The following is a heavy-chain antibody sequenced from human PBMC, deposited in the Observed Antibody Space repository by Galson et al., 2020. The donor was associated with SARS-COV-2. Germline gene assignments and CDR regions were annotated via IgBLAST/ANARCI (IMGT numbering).Heavy chain of an antibody. V-gene: IGHV2-5*02. CDR3: AHGPGLCARGEFDY. CDR1: GFLLSTSGGG. J-gene: IGHJ4*02. Sequence: SGPTPVIPTQTLTQICTLSGFLLSTSGGGVGWIRQPPEKALEWLALIYFDEDKRYSPSLKSRLTITKDTSKNQVVLKMTNMDPVYTSTDYCAHGPGLCARGEFDYWGQGTLVAVSS. D-gene: IGHD3-10*01. CDR2: IYFDEDK.